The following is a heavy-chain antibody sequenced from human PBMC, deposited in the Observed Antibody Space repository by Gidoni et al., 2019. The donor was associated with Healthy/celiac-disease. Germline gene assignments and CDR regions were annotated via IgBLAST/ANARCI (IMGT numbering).Heavy chain of an antibody. V-gene: IGHV1-69*04. D-gene: IGHD2-2*01. J-gene: IGHJ5*02. Sequence: QVQLVQSGAEVQKPGSSVKVSCKASVGTFSSYAISWVRQAPGQGLEWMGRIIPILGIANYAQKFQGRVTITADKSTSTAYMELSSLRSEDTAVYYCARGYGYCSSTSCSNWFDPWGQGTLVTVSS. CDR1: VGTFSSYA. CDR3: ARGYGYCSSTSCSNWFDP. CDR2: IIPILGIA.